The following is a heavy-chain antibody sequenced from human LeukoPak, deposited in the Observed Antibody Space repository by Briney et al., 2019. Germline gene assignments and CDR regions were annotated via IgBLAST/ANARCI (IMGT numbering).Heavy chain of an antibody. CDR3: ARDNMVRGEEGFDY. CDR1: GGSISSYY. CDR2: IYTSGST. D-gene: IGHD3-10*01. J-gene: IGHJ4*02. Sequence: SETLSLTCTVSGGSISSYYWSWIRQPAGKGLEWIGRIYTSGSTNNNTSLKSRVPMSVDTSKNPFSLKLSSVTAADTAVYYCARDNMVRGEEGFDYWGQGTLVTVSS. V-gene: IGHV4-4*07.